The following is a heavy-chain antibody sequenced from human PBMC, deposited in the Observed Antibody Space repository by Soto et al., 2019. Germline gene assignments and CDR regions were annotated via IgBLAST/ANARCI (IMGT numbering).Heavy chain of an antibody. Sequence: PSETLSLTCAVYGGSFSGYYWSWIRQPPGKGLEWIGEINHSGSTNYNPSLKSRVTISVDTSKNQFSLKLSSVTAADTAVYYCASTAPCSGGSCSSWYYGMDVWGQGTTVTVSS. CDR3: ASTAPCSGGSCSSWYYGMDV. D-gene: IGHD2-15*01. CDR2: INHSGST. V-gene: IGHV4-34*01. CDR1: GGSFSGYY. J-gene: IGHJ6*02.